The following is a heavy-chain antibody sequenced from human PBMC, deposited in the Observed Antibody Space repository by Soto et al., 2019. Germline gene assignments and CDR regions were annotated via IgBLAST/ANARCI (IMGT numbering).Heavy chain of an antibody. CDR1: GFTFSSYG. CDR3: ARDDGYSSGWYLL. J-gene: IGHJ4*02. Sequence: QVQLVESGGGVVQPGRSLRLSCAASGFTFSSYGMHWVRQAPGKGLEWVAVIWYDGSNKYCADSVKGRFTISRDNSKNTLYLQMNSLRAEDTAVYYCARDDGYSSGWYLLWGQGTLVTVSS. D-gene: IGHD6-19*01. V-gene: IGHV3-33*01. CDR2: IWYDGSNK.